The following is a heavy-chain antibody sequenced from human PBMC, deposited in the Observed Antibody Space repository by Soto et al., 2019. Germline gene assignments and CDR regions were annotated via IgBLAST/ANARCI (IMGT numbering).Heavy chain of an antibody. J-gene: IGHJ4*02. CDR1: GGSISSYY. Sequence: TLSLTCTVSGGSISSYYWSWIRQPPGKGLEWIGYIYYSGSTNYNPSLKSRVTISVDTSKNQFSLKLSSVTAADTAVYYCARVGGGATTFGFFDSWGQGTLVTVSS. D-gene: IGHD1-26*01. V-gene: IGHV4-59*01. CDR2: IYYSGST. CDR3: ARVGGGATTFGFFDS.